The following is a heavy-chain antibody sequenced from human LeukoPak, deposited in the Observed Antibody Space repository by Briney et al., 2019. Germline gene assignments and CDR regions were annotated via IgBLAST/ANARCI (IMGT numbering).Heavy chain of an antibody. CDR1: GYTFTGYY. CDR2: IIPIFGTA. D-gene: IGHD2-21*01. CDR3: ARVSVSGDFDY. V-gene: IGHV1-69*13. Sequence: SVKVSCKASGYTFTGYYMHWVRQAPGQGLEWMGGIIPIFGTANYAQKFQGRVTITADESTSTAYMELSSLRSEDTAVYYCARVSVSGDFDYWGQGTLVTVSS. J-gene: IGHJ4*02.